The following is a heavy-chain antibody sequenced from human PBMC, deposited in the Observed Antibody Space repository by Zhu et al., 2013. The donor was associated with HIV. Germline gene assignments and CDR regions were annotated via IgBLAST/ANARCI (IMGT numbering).Heavy chain of an antibody. D-gene: IGHD6-25*01. V-gene: IGHV1-3*01. Sequence: QVQLVQSGAEVKKPGASVKVSCKASGYTFTSYAMHWVRQAPGQRLEWMGWINAGNGNTKYSQKFQGRVTITRDTSASTAYMELSSLRSEDTAVYYCASPVASGGTAYYYYGMDVWGQGTTVTVSS. CDR3: ASPVASGGTAYYYYGMDV. J-gene: IGHJ6*02. CDR1: GYTFTSYA. CDR2: INAGNGNT.